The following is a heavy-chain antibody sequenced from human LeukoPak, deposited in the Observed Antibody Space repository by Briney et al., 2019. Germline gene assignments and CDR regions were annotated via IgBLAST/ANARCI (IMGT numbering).Heavy chain of an antibody. CDR1: GFTFSSYE. J-gene: IGHJ4*02. Sequence: PGGSLRLSCAASGFTFSSYEMNWVRQAPGKGLEWVSSISSSSSYIYYADSVKGRFTISRDNAKNSLYLQMNSLRAEDTAVYYCARAVVAATVYFDYWGQGTLVTVSS. V-gene: IGHV3-21*01. D-gene: IGHD2-15*01. CDR2: ISSSSSYI. CDR3: ARAVVAATVYFDY.